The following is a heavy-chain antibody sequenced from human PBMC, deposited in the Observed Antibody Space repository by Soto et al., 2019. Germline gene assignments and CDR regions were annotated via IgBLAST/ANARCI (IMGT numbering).Heavy chain of an antibody. V-gene: IGHV4-34*01. D-gene: IGHD3-10*01. J-gene: IGHJ4*02. Sequence: SETLSLTCAVYGGSFSGYYWSWIRQPPGKGLEWIGEINHSGSTNYNPSLKSRVTISVDTSKNQFSLKLSSVTAADTAVYYCARGPRYYYGSGSYIYFDYWGQGTLVTVSS. CDR1: GGSFSGYY. CDR2: INHSGST. CDR3: ARGPRYYYGSGSYIYFDY.